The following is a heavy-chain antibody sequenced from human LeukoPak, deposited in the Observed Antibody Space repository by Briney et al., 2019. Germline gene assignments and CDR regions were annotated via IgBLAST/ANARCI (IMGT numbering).Heavy chain of an antibody. CDR3: ARGLRTGTTMVYYYGMDV. CDR2: IYSGGST. J-gene: IGHJ6*02. Sequence: GGSLRLSCAASGFTVSSNYMSWVRQAPGKGLEWVSVIYSGGSTYYADSVKGRFTISRDNSKNTLYLQMNSLRAEDTAVYYCARGLRTGTTMVYYYGMDVWGQGTTVTVPS. CDR1: GFTVSSNY. D-gene: IGHD1-7*01. V-gene: IGHV3-53*01.